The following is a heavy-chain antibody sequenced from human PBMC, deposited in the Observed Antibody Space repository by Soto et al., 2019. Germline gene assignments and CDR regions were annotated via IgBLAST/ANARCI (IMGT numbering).Heavy chain of an antibody. CDR2: IYHSGST. V-gene: IGHV4-38-2*02. J-gene: IGHJ6*02. Sequence: NPSETLSLTCAVSGYTISSGYYWGCIRQPPGKGLEWIGSIYHSGSTYYNPSLKSRVTISVDTSKNQFSLKLSSVTAADTAVYYCAGDCSSTSCPSHSSYGMDVWGQVTTVTASS. D-gene: IGHD2-2*01. CDR3: AGDCSSTSCPSHSSYGMDV. CDR1: GYTISSGYY.